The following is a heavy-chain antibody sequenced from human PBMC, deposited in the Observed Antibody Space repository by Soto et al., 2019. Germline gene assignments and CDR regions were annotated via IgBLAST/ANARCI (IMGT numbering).Heavy chain of an antibody. CDR3: ARDSGKSNYFDY. V-gene: IGHV3-53*04. CDR2: IYTGGST. D-gene: IGHD1-26*01. CDR1: GFTVSSNH. Sequence: EVQVVESGGGLVQPGGSLRLSCAASGFTVSSNHISWVRQAPGKGLEWVSVIYTGGSTYYADSVKGRFTISRHNSKNTVYLQMNSLRAEDTAVYYCARDSGKSNYFDYWGQGTLVTVSS. J-gene: IGHJ4*02.